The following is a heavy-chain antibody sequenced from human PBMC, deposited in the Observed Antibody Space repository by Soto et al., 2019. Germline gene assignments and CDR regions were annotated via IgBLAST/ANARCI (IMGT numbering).Heavy chain of an antibody. V-gene: IGHV3-48*03. D-gene: IGHD3-16*01. CDR3: VKKQISRRGFLDF. CDR1: GFTFSSFE. J-gene: IGHJ4*01. CDR2: ISSGGSTI. Sequence: GGSLRLSCAASGFTFSSFEMNWVRQTPRKGLEWLSYISSGGSTIYYADSVKGRFTTSRDKARDSLFLQMDSLRAEDTAVYYCVKKQISRRGFLDFWVHVTLFTISP.